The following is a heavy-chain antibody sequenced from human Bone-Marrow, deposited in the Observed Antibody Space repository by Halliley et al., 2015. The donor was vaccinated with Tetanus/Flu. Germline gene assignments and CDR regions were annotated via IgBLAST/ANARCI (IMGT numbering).Heavy chain of an antibody. CDR2: IYSGGNT. V-gene: IGHV4-59*08. CDR1: GDSISNYY. Sequence: TLSLTCTVSGDSISNYYWNWVRQAPGKGLEWIGYIYSGGNTNSNPSLKSRVTMTLDTSKNQFMLTLKSVTAEDTAMYYCASPDYSGSGSVYDEKDDAFDVWGPGTMVTVSS. CDR3: ASPDYSGSGSVYDEKDDAFDV. J-gene: IGHJ3*01. D-gene: IGHD3-10*01.